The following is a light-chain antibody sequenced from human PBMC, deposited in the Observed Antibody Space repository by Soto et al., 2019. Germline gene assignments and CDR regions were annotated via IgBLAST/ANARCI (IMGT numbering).Light chain of an antibody. CDR3: QSYDSSLSGSRV. Sequence: QSVLTQPPSVSGAPGQRVTISCTGSSSNIGAGYDVHWYQQLPGTAPKLLIYHNSNRPSGVPDRFSGSKSGTSASLAITGRQAEDEADSYCQSYDSSLSGSRVFGTGTKLTVL. CDR1: SSNIGAGYD. J-gene: IGLJ1*01. V-gene: IGLV1-40*01. CDR2: HNS.